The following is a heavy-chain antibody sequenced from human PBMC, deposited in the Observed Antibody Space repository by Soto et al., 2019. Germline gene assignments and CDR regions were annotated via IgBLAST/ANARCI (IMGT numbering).Heavy chain of an antibody. V-gene: IGHV4-59*11. D-gene: IGHD3-22*01. CDR2: IYYSGST. Sequence: SETLSLTCTVSGGSISSHYWSWIRQPPGQGLEWIGYIYYSGSTNYNPSLKSRVTISVDTSKNQFSLRLTSVTAADAAVYFCARGRDDSADYHYSALDAWGRGTKVTVSS. CDR1: GGSISSHY. CDR3: ARGRDDSADYHYSALDA. J-gene: IGHJ6*02.